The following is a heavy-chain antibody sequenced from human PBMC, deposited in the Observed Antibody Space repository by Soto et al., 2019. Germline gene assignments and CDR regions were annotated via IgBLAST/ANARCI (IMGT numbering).Heavy chain of an antibody. Sequence: GGALRLSCAASGFTFSSYAMSWVRQAPGKGLEWVSAISGSGGSTYYADSVKGRFTISRDNSKNTLYLQMNSLRAEDTAVYYCVLVGGKGWEPGDIYFDIWGEGPMVTV. CDR1: GFTFSSYA. D-gene: IGHD1-26*01. CDR3: VLVGGKGWEPGDIYFDI. J-gene: IGHJ3*02. CDR2: ISGSGGST. V-gene: IGHV3-23*01.